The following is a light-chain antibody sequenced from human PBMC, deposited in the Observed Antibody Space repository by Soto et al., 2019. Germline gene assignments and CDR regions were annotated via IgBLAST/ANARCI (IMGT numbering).Light chain of an antibody. Sequence: DIVMTQSPATLSVSPGERATLSCRASQSVYSNLAWYQQKPGQSPRLLVYGASTRATGIPARFSGSGSGTEFTLTISSLQSEDSAVYYCQQYNNWPPIFGGGTKVEIK. CDR3: QQYNNWPPI. V-gene: IGKV3D-15*01. J-gene: IGKJ4*01. CDR1: QSVYSN. CDR2: GAS.